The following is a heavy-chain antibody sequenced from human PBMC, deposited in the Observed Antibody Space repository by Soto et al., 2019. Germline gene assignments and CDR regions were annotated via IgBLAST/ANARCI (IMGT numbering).Heavy chain of an antibody. D-gene: IGHD3-22*01. CDR1: VVSISSGDYY. V-gene: IGHV4-30-4*01. CDR3: ARVRVVYYDSSGYYLFDY. J-gene: IGHJ4*02. CDR2: IYYSGST. Sequence: PTETPALTCTFSVVSISSGDYYCSWIRQPPWKGLEWIGYIYYSGSTYYNPSLKSRVTISVDTSKNQFSLKLSSVTAADTAVYYCARVRVVYYDSSGYYLFDYWGEGTLVTVSS.